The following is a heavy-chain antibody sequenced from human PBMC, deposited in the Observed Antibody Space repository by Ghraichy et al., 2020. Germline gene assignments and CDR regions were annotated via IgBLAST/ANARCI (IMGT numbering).Heavy chain of an antibody. CDR3: ASQGGIVGATTPPDY. Sequence: VKVSCKASGGTFSSYAISWVRQAPGQGLEWMGGIIPIFGTANYAQKFQGRVKITADESTSTAYMELSSLRSEDTAVYYCASQGGIVGATTPPDYWGQGTLVTVSS. CDR2: IIPIFGTA. V-gene: IGHV1-69*13. J-gene: IGHJ4*02. CDR1: GGTFSSYA. D-gene: IGHD1-26*01.